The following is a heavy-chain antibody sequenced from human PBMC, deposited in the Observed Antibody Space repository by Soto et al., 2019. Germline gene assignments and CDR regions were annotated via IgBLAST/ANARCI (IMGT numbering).Heavy chain of an antibody. CDR1: GYSFTSYW. V-gene: IGHV5-10-1*03. CDR3: ARLRYDYGDYLWFDP. Sequence: EVQLVQSGAEVKKPGESLRISCEGSGYSFTSYWISWVRQMPGKGLEWMGRIDPSDSYTKYSPSFQGHVTMSADKSISTAYLQWSSLKASDTAMYYCARLRYDYGDYLWFDPWGQGTLVTVSS. CDR2: IDPSDSYT. J-gene: IGHJ5*02. D-gene: IGHD4-17*01.